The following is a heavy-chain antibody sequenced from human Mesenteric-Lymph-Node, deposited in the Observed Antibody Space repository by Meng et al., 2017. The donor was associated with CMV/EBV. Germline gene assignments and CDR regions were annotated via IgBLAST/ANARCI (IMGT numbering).Heavy chain of an antibody. CDR2: INHSGST. CDR1: GYSISSGYY. J-gene: IGHJ3*02. Sequence: SETLSLTCTVSGYSISSGYYWSWIRQPPGKGLEWIGEINHSGSTNYNPSLKSRVTISVDTSKNQFSLKLSSVTAADTAVYYCARVMYNSDAFDIWGQGTMVTVSS. CDR3: ARVMYNSDAFDI. D-gene: IGHD1-20*01. V-gene: IGHV4-38-2*02.